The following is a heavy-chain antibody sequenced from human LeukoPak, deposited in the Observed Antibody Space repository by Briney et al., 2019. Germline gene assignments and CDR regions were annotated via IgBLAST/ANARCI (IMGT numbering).Heavy chain of an antibody. V-gene: IGHV4-31*03. Sequence: PSETLSLTCTVSGGSISSGGYYWSWIRQHPGKGLEWLGYIYYSGSTYYNPSLKSRVTISVDTSKNQFSLKLSSVTAADTAVYYCARDSGGTLLRYFDYWGQGTLVTVSS. J-gene: IGHJ4*02. CDR3: ARDSGGTLLRYFDY. CDR1: GGSISSGGYY. D-gene: IGHD1-14*01. CDR2: IYYSGST.